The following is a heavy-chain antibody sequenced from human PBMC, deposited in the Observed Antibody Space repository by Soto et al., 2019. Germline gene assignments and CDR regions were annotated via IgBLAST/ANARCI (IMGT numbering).Heavy chain of an antibody. CDR2: ISSSSSYI. Sequence: GGSLRLSCAASGFTFSSYSMNWVRQAPGKGLEWVSSISSSSSYIYYADSVKGRFTISRDNAKNSLYLQMNSLRAEDTAVYYCARLFYCGGDCSPIGIDYWGQGTLVTVSS. CDR3: ARLFYCGGDCSPIGIDY. J-gene: IGHJ4*02. D-gene: IGHD2-21*02. CDR1: GFTFSSYS. V-gene: IGHV3-21*01.